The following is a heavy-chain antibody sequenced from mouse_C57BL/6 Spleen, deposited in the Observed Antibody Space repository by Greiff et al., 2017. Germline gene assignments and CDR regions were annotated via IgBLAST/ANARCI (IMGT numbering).Heavy chain of an antibody. D-gene: IGHD3-3*01. J-gene: IGHJ2*01. CDR2: IYPRSGNT. Sequence: VKLMESGAELARPGASVKLSCTASGYTFTSYGISWVKQRTGQGLEWIGEIYPRSGNTYYNEKFKGKATLTVDTSSSTEYMELHSLTSEDSAVYFCARGAGNDYWGQGTTLTVSS. CDR1: GYTFTSYG. CDR3: ARGAGNDY. V-gene: IGHV1-81*01.